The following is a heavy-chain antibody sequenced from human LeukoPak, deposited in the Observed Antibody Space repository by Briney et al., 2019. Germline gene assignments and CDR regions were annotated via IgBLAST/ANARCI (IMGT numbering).Heavy chain of an antibody. D-gene: IGHD5-18*01. J-gene: IGHJ3*02. CDR1: GGSFSGYY. Sequence: SETLSLTCAVYGGSFSGYYWSWIRQPPGKGLEWIGEINHSGSTNYNPSLKSRVTISVDTSKNQFSLKLSSVTAADTAVYYCARDQAMGAFDIWGQGTMVTVSS. V-gene: IGHV4-34*01. CDR3: ARDQAMGAFDI. CDR2: INHSGST.